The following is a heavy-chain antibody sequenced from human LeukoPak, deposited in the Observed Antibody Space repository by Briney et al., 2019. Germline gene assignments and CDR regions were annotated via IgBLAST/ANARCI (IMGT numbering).Heavy chain of an antibody. D-gene: IGHD5-18*01. CDR1: EFPFNGYW. V-gene: IGHV3-7*01. CDR2: INQDGSEK. CDR3: ARLGRWTQLWSYGI. J-gene: IGHJ4*02. Sequence: GGSLRLSCAASEFPFNGYWMSWVRQAPGKGLECVANINQDGSEKYYVDSVRGRFTIPRDNAKNSLYLQMNSLRAEDTAVYYCARLGRWTQLWSYGIWGRGTLVTVSS.